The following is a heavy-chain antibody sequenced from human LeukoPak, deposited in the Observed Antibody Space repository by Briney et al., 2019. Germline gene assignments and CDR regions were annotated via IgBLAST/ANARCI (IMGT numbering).Heavy chain of an antibody. CDR3: ARARSGKWGFDY. Sequence: SETLSLTCTVSGGSISSGSYYWSWIRQPAGKGLEWIGRIYTSGSTNYNPSLKSRVTISVDTSKNQFSLKLSSVTAADTAVYYCARARSGKWGFDYWGQGTLVTVSS. CDR1: GGSISSGSYY. J-gene: IGHJ4*02. V-gene: IGHV4-61*02. D-gene: IGHD1-26*01. CDR2: IYTSGST.